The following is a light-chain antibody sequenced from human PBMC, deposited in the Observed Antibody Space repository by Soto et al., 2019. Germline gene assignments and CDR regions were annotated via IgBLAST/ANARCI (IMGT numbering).Light chain of an antibody. Sequence: QSVLTQPASVSGSPGQPITISCSGTSSDVGRYNAVSWYQQHPGKVPQLMIYDVSIRPSGISDRFSASKSGNMASLTISGLQAEDEADYYCSSYTVSGSYVFGTGTKVTVL. V-gene: IGLV2-14*03. CDR3: SSYTVSGSYV. CDR2: DVS. J-gene: IGLJ1*01. CDR1: SSDVGRYNA.